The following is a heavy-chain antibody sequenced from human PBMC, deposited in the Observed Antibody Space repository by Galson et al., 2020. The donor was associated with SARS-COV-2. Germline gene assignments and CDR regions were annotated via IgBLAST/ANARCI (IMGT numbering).Heavy chain of an antibody. CDR3: ARSYDFWSGYYRYWYFDL. CDR1: GGSISSYY. V-gene: IGHV4-59*01. Sequence: SETLSLTCTVSGGSISSYYWSWIRQPPGTGLEWIGYIYYSGSTNYNPSLKSRVTISVDTSKNQFSLKLSSVTAADTAVYYCARSYDFWSGYYRYWYFDLWGRGTLVTVSS. J-gene: IGHJ2*01. CDR2: IYYSGST. D-gene: IGHD3-3*01.